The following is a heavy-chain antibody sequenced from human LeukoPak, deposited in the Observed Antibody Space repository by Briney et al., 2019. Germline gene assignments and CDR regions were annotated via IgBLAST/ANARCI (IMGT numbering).Heavy chain of an antibody. J-gene: IGHJ5*02. CDR2: ISGSGGST. CDR1: GFTFSSYA. Sequence: GGSLRLSCAASGFTFSSYAMSWVRQAPGKGLEWVSAISGSGGSTYYADSVKGRFTISRDNSKNTLYLQMNSLRAEDTAVYYCAKRTYYDFWSGYXXXFDPWGQGTLVTVSS. V-gene: IGHV3-23*01. D-gene: IGHD3-3*01. CDR3: AKRTYYDFWSGYXXXFDP.